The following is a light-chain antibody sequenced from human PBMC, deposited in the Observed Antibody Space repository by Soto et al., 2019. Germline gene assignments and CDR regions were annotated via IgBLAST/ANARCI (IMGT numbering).Light chain of an antibody. CDR1: QFVSSR. Sequence: DIVVTQSPATLSASPGERVTLSCRASQFVSSRLAWYQQRPGQVPRLLIYDTSTRAPGISARFSGSGSGTEFTLAISSLQSEDFAVYDCQEYIQWPPGMFGPGTTVAIK. J-gene: IGKJ1*01. V-gene: IGKV3-15*01. CDR2: DTS. CDR3: QEYIQWPPGM.